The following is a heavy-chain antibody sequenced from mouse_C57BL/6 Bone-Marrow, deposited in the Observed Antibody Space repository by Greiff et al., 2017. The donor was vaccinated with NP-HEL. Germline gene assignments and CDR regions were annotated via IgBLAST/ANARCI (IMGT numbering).Heavy chain of an antibody. V-gene: IGHV1-20*01. CDR3: ARKDYGSSFSYAMDY. J-gene: IGHJ4*01. D-gene: IGHD1-1*01. CDR1: GYSFTGYF. CDR2: INPYNGDT. Sequence: EVQLVESGPELVKPGDSVKISCKASGYSFTGYFMNWVMQSHGKSLEWIGRINPYNGDTFYNQKFKGKATLTVDKSSSTAHMELRSLTSEDSAVYYCARKDYGSSFSYAMDYWGQGTSVTVSS.